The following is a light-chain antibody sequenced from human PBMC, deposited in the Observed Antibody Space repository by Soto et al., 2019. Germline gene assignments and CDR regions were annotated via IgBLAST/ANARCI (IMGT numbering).Light chain of an antibody. Sequence: ETVMTQSPATLSVSPGERATLSCRASQSISSDLAWYQQKPGQAPRLLISGASTGATGIPARFSGSGSGTDFTLTISRLEPEDLATYYCEQYNNWPHAFGGGTKVDIK. CDR3: EQYNNWPHA. CDR2: GAS. V-gene: IGKV3-15*01. J-gene: IGKJ4*01. CDR1: QSISSD.